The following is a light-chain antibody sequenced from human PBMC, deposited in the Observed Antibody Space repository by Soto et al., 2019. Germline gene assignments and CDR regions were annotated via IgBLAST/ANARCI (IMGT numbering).Light chain of an antibody. CDR3: QQYGSSPLP. CDR2: GSS. J-gene: IGKJ4*01. V-gene: IGKV3-20*01. Sequence: EIVLTQSPGTLSLSPGERATLSCRASQSISSSYLAWYQQKPGQAPRLLIYGSSSRATDIPDRFSGSGSGTDFTLTISRLEPEDFAVYHNQQYGSSPLPFCGGTKVDIK. CDR1: QSISSSY.